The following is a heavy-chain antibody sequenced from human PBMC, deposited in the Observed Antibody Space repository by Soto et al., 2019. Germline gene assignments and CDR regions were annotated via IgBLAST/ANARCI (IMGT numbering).Heavy chain of an antibody. CDR1: GFTFSSYA. CDR2: ISGSGGST. J-gene: IGHJ3*02. CDR3: AKDQYYDSSGYYNGAFDI. V-gene: IGHV3-23*01. Sequence: GGSLRLSCAASGFTFSSYAMSWVRQAPGKGLEWVSAISGSGGSTYYADSVKGRFTISRDNSKNTLYLQMNSLRAEDTAVYYCAKDQYYDSSGYYNGAFDIWGQGTMVTVS. D-gene: IGHD3-22*01.